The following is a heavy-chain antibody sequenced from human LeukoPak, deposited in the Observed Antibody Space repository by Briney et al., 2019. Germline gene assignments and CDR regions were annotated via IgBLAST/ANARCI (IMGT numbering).Heavy chain of an antibody. Sequence: SETLSLTCAVYGGSFSGYYWSWIRQPPGKGLEWIGEINHSGSTNYNPSLKSRVTISADTSKNQFSLKLSSVTAADTAVYYCARFPSYYGSGSYNYYYYYGMDVWGQGTTVTVSS. CDR1: GGSFSGYY. CDR2: INHSGST. CDR3: ARFPSYYGSGSYNYYYYYGMDV. V-gene: IGHV4-34*01. D-gene: IGHD3-10*01. J-gene: IGHJ6*02.